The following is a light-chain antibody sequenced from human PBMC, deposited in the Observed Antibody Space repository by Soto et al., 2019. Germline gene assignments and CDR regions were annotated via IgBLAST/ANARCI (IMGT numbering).Light chain of an antibody. CDR3: NSYTNTGARV. Sequence: QSALTQPASVSGSPGQSITISCTGTSSDIGANNFVSWYQQHPGKAPKVLIYEVTNRPSGISNRFSGSKSGNTASLTISGLRDEDEADYYCNSYTNTGARVFGGGTKLTVL. CDR1: SSDIGANNF. J-gene: IGLJ2*01. V-gene: IGLV2-14*01. CDR2: EVT.